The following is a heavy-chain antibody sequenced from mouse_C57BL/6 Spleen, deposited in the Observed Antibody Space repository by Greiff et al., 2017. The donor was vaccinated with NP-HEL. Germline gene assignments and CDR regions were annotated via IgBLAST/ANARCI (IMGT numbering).Heavy chain of an antibody. D-gene: IGHD1-2*01. Sequence: VKLQESGAELVRPGASVKLSCKASGYTFTDYYINWVKQRPGQGLEWIARIYPGSGNTYYSEKFKGKATLTAEKSSSTAYMQLSSLTSEDSAVYFCARGLGLLRLDYWGQGTTLTVSS. J-gene: IGHJ2*01. V-gene: IGHV1-76*01. CDR3: ARGLGLLRLDY. CDR1: GYTFTDYY. CDR2: IYPGSGNT.